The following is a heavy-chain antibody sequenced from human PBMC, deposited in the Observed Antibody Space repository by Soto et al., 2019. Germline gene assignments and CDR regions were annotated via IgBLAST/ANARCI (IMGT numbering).Heavy chain of an antibody. V-gene: IGHV4-39*01. CDR2: VYYSGST. Sequence: SETLSLTCTVSGGSISNTSYYWGWIRRTPGEGLERIGTVYYSGSTYYNPSLKSRLTISVDTTKNQFSLKLTSVTAADTSIYYCARRGYCAGDCYTFDVWGQGAMVTVSS. D-gene: IGHD2-21*02. CDR1: GGSISNTSYY. J-gene: IGHJ3*01. CDR3: ARRGYCAGDCYTFDV.